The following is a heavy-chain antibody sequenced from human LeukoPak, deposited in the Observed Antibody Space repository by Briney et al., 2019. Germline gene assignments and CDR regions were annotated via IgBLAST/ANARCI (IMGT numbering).Heavy chain of an antibody. J-gene: IGHJ6*02. CDR1: GFTFSTHS. CDR3: PRTFSRAMDV. Sequence: PGGSLRLSCAASGFTFSTHSMYWVRQAPGKGLEYVSAITSNGDSTNYENSVKGRFIISRDNSNNTLYLQMGSLRAEDMAVYYCPRTFSRAMDVWGQGTTVTVSS. D-gene: IGHD2/OR15-2a*01. CDR2: ITSNGDST. V-gene: IGHV3-64*01.